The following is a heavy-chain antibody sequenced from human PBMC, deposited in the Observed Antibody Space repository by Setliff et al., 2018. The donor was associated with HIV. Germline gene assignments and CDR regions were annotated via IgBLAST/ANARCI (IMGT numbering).Heavy chain of an antibody. Sequence: PSETLSLTCSVSGGSVSSSSYYWTWIRQPAGKGLEWIGHLHSSGDAYSGPSLKSRVAMSLDTSKNQFSLRLNSVTAAATAVYYCARERPSMSLDAWGQGTLVTVSS. V-gene: IGHV4-61*09. CDR1: GGSVSSSSYY. J-gene: IGHJ1*01. D-gene: IGHD3-10*02. CDR3: ARERPSMSLDA. CDR2: LHSSGDA.